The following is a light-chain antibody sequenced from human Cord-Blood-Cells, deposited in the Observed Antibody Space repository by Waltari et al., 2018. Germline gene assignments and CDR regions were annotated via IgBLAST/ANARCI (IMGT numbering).Light chain of an antibody. V-gene: IGKV1-9*01. Sequence: DIQLTQSPSFLSASVGDRVTITCRASQGISSYLAWYQQKPGKAPKLLIYAASTLQSGVPSRFSGSGSGTEFTLTISSLHPEDVVPYYCQQLNSYPLTFGGGTKVEIK. CDR3: QQLNSYPLT. CDR2: AAS. J-gene: IGKJ4*01. CDR1: QGISSY.